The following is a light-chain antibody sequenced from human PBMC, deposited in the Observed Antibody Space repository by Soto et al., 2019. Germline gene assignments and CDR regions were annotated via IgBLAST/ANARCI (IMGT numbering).Light chain of an antibody. CDR3: QSYDSSLDVV. CDR1: SSNIGAGYD. Sequence: QPVLTQPPSVSGAPGQRVTISCTGSSSNIGAGYDVHWYQQLPGTAPKLLIYGNSNRPSGVPDRFSGSKSGTSASLAITGLQAEDEADYYFQSYDSSLDVVFGGGTKVPS. CDR2: GNS. V-gene: IGLV1-40*01. J-gene: IGLJ2*01.